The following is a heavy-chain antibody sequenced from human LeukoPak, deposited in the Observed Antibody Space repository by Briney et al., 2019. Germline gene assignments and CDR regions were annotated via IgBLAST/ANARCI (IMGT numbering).Heavy chain of an antibody. J-gene: IGHJ2*01. D-gene: IGHD6-13*01. CDR3: ARDPLKYSSSWYEWNWYFDL. CDR2: IWYDGSNK. Sequence: PGRSLRLSCAASGFTFSSYGMHWVRQAPGKGLEWVAVIWYDGSNKYYADSVKGRFTISRDNSKNTLYLQMNSLRAEDTAVYYCARDPLKYSSSWYEWNWYFDLWGRGTLVTVSS. CDR1: GFTFSSYG. V-gene: IGHV3-33*01.